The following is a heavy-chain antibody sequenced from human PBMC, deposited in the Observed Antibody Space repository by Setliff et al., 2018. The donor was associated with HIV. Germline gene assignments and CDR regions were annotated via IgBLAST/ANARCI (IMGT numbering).Heavy chain of an antibody. CDR1: GFTLNELS. D-gene: IGHD6-19*01. J-gene: IGHJ5*02. V-gene: IGHV1-24*01. Sequence: GASVKVSCKISGFTLNELSIKWVRQAPAKGLEWMGGFDPEAGEIIYAQKFQGRVTMTEDTSTDTAYMDLSSLRSEDTAVYYCATHPPYRSACYMRSWGQGTLVTVS. CDR2: FDPEAGEI. CDR3: ATHPPYRSACYMRS.